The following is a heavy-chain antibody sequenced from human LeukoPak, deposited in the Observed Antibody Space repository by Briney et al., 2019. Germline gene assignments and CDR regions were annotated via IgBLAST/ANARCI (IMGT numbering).Heavy chain of an antibody. D-gene: IGHD1-26*01. V-gene: IGHV1-2*02. J-gene: IGHJ4*02. Sequence: ASVNLSCKTSGYTFTDYYMLWVRQAPAQALEWMGWINPNSGGTNYAQKFQGRVTMTRDMSISTAYMELTSLISDDTAIYYCARYTGGSYNLDYWGQGTLVTVSS. CDR3: ARYTGGSYNLDY. CDR2: INPNSGGT. CDR1: GYTFTDYY.